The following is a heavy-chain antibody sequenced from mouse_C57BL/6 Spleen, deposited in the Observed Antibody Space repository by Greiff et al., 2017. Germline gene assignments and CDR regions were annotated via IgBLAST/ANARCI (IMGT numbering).Heavy chain of an antibody. J-gene: IGHJ3*01. CDR2: ISNGGGSN. CDR3: SRMELVRGFAY. CDR1: GFTFRDYY. V-gene: IGHV5-12*01. Sequence: EVKLMESGGGLVQPGGSLKLSCAASGFTFRDYYLYWVRQTPEKRLEWVASISNGGGSNYYPDTVKGRFTISRDNDKNTLYLQMSRRKSEDTAMDYCSRMELVRGFAYWGQGTLVTVSA. D-gene: IGHD2-14*01.